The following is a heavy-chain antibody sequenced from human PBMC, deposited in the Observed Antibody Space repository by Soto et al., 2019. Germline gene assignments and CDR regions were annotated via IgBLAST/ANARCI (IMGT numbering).Heavy chain of an antibody. D-gene: IGHD2-15*01. V-gene: IGHV3-30-3*01. CDR3: ARDRGRYCSGGSCYSLSY. J-gene: IGHJ4*02. CDR2: ISYDGSNK. CDR1: GFTFSSYA. Sequence: QVQLVESGGGVVQPGRSLRLSCAASGFTFSSYAMHWVRQAPGKGLEWVAVISYDGSNKYYADSVKGRFTISRDNSKNTLYLQMNSLRAEDTAVYYCARDRGRYCSGGSCYSLSYWGQGTLVTVSS.